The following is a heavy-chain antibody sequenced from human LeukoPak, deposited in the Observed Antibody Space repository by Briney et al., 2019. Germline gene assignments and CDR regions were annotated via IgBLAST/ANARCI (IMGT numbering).Heavy chain of an antibody. V-gene: IGHV3-9*01. Sequence: PGGSLRLSCAASGFTFDDYAMHWVRQAPGKGLEGVSGISWNSGSIGYADSVKGRFTISRDNAKNSLYLQMNSLRAEDTALYYCAKVSLASRYYYGSGSHHFDYWGQGTLVTVSS. CDR3: AKVSLASRYYYGSGSHHFDY. CDR1: GFTFDDYA. J-gene: IGHJ4*02. CDR2: ISWNSGSI. D-gene: IGHD3-10*01.